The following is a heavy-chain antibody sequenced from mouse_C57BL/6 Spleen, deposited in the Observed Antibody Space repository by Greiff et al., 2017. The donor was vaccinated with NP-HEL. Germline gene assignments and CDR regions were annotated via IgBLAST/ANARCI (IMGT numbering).Heavy chain of an antibody. J-gene: IGHJ4*01. CDR2: INPNYGTT. D-gene: IGHD1-1*01. CDR1: GYSFTDYN. Sequence: QLQESGPELVKPGASVKISCKASGYSFTDYNMNWVKQSNGKSLEWIGVINPNYGTTSYNQKFKGKATLTVDQSSSTAYMQLNSLTSEDSAVYYCASITTVVEDYAMDYWGQGTSVTVSS. CDR3: ASITTVVEDYAMDY. V-gene: IGHV1-39*01.